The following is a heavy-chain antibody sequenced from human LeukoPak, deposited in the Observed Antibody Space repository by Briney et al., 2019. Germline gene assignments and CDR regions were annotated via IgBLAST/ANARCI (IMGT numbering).Heavy chain of an antibody. J-gene: IGHJ3*02. V-gene: IGHV3-23*01. Sequence: PGGSLRLSCAASGFTFSSYAMSWVRQAPGKGLEWVSAISGSGGSTYYADSVKGRFTISRDNSKNTLYLQMNSLRAEDTAVYYCARAGYCSGGSCYYRAFDIWGQGTMVTVSS. D-gene: IGHD2-15*01. CDR1: GFTFSSYA. CDR3: ARAGYCSGGSCYYRAFDI. CDR2: ISGSGGST.